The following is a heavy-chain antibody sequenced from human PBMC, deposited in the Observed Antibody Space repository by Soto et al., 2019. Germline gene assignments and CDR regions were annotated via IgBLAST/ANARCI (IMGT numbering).Heavy chain of an antibody. Sequence: GGSLRLSCAASGCTFSSYAMSWVRRAPGKGLEWVSAISATGGSTYYADSVKGRFTISRDNSKNTLSLQMNSLRAEDTAVYYCAKLYYYGSGSSRDSYFDYWGQGTPVTVSS. D-gene: IGHD3-10*01. J-gene: IGHJ4*02. CDR1: GCTFSSYA. V-gene: IGHV3-23*01. CDR3: AKLYYYGSGSSRDSYFDY. CDR2: ISATGGST.